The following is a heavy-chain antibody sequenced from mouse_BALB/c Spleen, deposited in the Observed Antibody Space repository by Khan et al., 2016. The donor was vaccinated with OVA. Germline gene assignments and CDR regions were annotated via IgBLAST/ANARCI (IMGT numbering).Heavy chain of an antibody. Sequence: QMQLKQSGPGLVAPSQSLSITCTVSGFSLTGYGVNWVRQPPGKGLEWLGMIWGDGSTDYNSGIKSRLSITKDNSKSQVFLKMNSLQTDDTARYYGARAYYANYREAMDYWGKGNSVTVSS. V-gene: IGHV2-6-7*01. CDR2: IWGDGST. CDR3: ARAYYANYREAMDY. CDR1: GFSLTGYG. D-gene: IGHD2-10*01. J-gene: IGHJ4*01.